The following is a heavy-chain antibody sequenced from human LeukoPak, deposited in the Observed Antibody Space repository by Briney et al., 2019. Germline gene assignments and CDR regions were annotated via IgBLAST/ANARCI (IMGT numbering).Heavy chain of an antibody. J-gene: IGHJ5*02. CDR1: GFTFSIYA. D-gene: IGHD2-15*01. V-gene: IGHV3-23*01. Sequence: PGGSLRLSCAASGFTFSIYAMSWVRQAPGKGLAWVSGLNEDGGYTYYADSVKGRFTISRDNSENTLYLQMGSLRAEDTAIYYCVRGLSCSGGSCPLFGPLGQGTLVSVSS. CDR3: VRGLSCSGGSCPLFGP. CDR2: LNEDGGYT.